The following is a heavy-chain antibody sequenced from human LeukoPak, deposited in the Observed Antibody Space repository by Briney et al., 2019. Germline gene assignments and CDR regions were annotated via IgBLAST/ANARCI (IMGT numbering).Heavy chain of an antibody. J-gene: IGHJ4*02. V-gene: IGHV3-33*06. D-gene: IGHD3-22*01. CDR1: GFIFSSNG. CDR3: AKDSYSRYYDSSGYHRD. Sequence: PGRSLRLSCAASGFIFSSNGMYWVRQAPGKGLEWVALIWYDGSDKYYTDSVKGRFTISRDNSKNTLYLQMNSLRAEDTAVYYCAKDSYSRYYDSSGYHRDWGQGTLVTVSS. CDR2: IWYDGSDK.